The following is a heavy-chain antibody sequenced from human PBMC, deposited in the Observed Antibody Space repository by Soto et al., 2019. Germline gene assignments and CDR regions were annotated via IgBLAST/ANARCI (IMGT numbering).Heavy chain of an antibody. D-gene: IGHD4-17*01. CDR1: GFTFSSYE. V-gene: IGHV3-48*03. J-gene: IGHJ6*02. Sequence: PGGSLRLSCAASGFTFSSYEMNWVRQAPGKGLEWVSYISSSGSTIYYADSVKGRFTISRDNAKNSLYLQMNSLRAEDTAVYYCAASDYGDYVLRYGMDVWGQGTTVTVSS. CDR3: AASDYGDYVLRYGMDV. CDR2: ISSSGSTI.